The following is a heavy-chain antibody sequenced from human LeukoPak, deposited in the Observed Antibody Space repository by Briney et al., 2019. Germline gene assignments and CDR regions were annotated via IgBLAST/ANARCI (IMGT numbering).Heavy chain of an antibody. CDR3: ARDEGGSSCFDY. CDR1: GFTFSTYS. D-gene: IGHD6-13*01. J-gene: IGHJ4*02. V-gene: IGHV3-30*03. Sequence: PGGSLRLSCAASGFTFSTYSMNWVRQAPGKGLEWVAVISYDGSNKYYADSVKGRFTISRDNSKNTLYLQMNSLRAEDTAVYYCARDEGGSSCFDYWGQGTLVTVSS. CDR2: ISYDGSNK.